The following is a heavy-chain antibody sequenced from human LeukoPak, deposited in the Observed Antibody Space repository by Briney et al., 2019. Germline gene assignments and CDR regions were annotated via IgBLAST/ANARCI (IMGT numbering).Heavy chain of an antibody. V-gene: IGHV1-69*13. D-gene: IGHD3-22*01. CDR2: LTPMFGTA. CDR3: ARDAAIHDSGAYYYLW. Sequence: SVKVSCKASGGTFSRYAISWVRQAPGQGLEWMGGLTPMFGTANYAQKFQGRVTSADESTRTAYMELKSLKFEDTAVYYCARDAAIHDSGAYYYLWWGQGTLVTVSS. CDR1: GGTFSRYA. J-gene: IGHJ4*02.